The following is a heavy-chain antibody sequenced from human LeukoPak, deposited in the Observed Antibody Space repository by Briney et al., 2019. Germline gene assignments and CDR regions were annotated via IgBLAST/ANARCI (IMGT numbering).Heavy chain of an antibody. D-gene: IGHD6-13*01. CDR3: AREVVFSSDVVIDWFDP. CDR1: GGSIGSYY. J-gene: IGHJ5*02. V-gene: IGHV4-59*01. Sequence: SETLSLTCTVSGGSIGSYYWSWIRQPPGKGLEWIGYIYYSGSTNYNPSLKSRVTISVDTSKNQFSLKLSSVTAADTAVYYCAREVVFSSDVVIDWFDPWGQGTLVTVSS. CDR2: IYYSGST.